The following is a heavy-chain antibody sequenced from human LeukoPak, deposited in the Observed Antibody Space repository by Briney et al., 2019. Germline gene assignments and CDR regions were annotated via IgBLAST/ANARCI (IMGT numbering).Heavy chain of an antibody. V-gene: IGHV1-8*01. D-gene: IGHD3-9*01. CDR2: MNPNSGNT. J-gene: IGHJ4*02. CDR3: ALILTGYSRFDY. Sequence: ASVKVSCKASVYTFTSYDINWVRQATGQGLEGVGWMNPNSGNTGYAQKFQGGVTMTRNTSISTAYMELSSLRSEDTAVYYCALILTGYSRFDYWGQGTLVTVSS. CDR1: VYTFTSYD.